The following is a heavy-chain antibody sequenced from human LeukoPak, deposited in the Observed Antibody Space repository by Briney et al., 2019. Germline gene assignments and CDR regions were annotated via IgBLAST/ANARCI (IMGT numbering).Heavy chain of an antibody. CDR3: ASAGGYGSGSYSNY. J-gene: IGHJ4*02. CDR1: GGSISSYY. V-gene: IGHV4-4*07. Sequence: SETLSLTCTVSGGSISSYYWSWIRQPAGKGLEWIGRIYTSGSTNYNPSLKSRVTMSVDTSKNQFSLKLSSVTAADTVVYYCASAGGYGSGSYSNYWGQGTLVTVSS. CDR2: IYTSGST. D-gene: IGHD3-10*01.